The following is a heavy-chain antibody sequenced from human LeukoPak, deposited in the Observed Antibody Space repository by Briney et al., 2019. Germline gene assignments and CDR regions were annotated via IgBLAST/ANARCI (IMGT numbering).Heavy chain of an antibody. V-gene: IGHV4-4*07. CDR3: ARVNCSSTSCYLFWFDP. Sequence: KASETLSLTCTVSGGPISSYYWSWIRQPAGKGLEWIGRIYTSGSTNYNPSLKSRVTMSVDTSKTQFSLKLSSVTAADTAVYYCARVNCSSTSCYLFWFDPWGQGTLVTVSS. D-gene: IGHD2-2*01. J-gene: IGHJ5*02. CDR2: IYTSGST. CDR1: GGPISSYY.